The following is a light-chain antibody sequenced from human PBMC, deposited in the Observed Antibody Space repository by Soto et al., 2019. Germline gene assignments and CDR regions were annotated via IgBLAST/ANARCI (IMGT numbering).Light chain of an antibody. Sequence: QSVLTQPRSVSGSPGQSVTISCTGTSSDVGGYNYVSWYQQHPGKAPKLMIYDVSKRPSGVPDRFSGSKSGNTASLTISGLQAEDEADYYCCSYAGRYVYVLGNGTKVTVL. CDR1: SSDVGGYNY. J-gene: IGLJ1*01. CDR3: CSYAGRYVYV. CDR2: DVS. V-gene: IGLV2-11*01.